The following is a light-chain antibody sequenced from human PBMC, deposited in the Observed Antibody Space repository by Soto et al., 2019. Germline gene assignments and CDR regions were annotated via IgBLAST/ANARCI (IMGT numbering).Light chain of an antibody. V-gene: IGKV2D-29*01. CDR1: QILLQSDGKTY. J-gene: IGKJ5*01. CDR2: EVS. Sequence: DIVMTQTPLSLSVTPGQSSSMSCKSSQILLQSDGKTYLFWYLQKPGQPPHLLTYEVSRRLSGVPDRISGSGSGTDFTLKISRVEAVDVGVYYCMQSIQLPITFGQGTRLEIK. CDR3: MQSIQLPIT.